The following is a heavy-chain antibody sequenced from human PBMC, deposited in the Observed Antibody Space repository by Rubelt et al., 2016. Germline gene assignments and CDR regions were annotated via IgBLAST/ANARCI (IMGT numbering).Heavy chain of an antibody. CDR2: INHSGST. Sequence: QVQLQQWGAGLLKPSETLSLTCAVYGGSFSGYYWSWIRQPPGKGLEWIGEINHSGSTNYNPSLKSRVTISVDTAKNQFSLKLSSVTAADTAVYYCARDQAGFDAFDIWGQGTMVTVSS. V-gene: IGHV4-34*01. J-gene: IGHJ3*02. D-gene: IGHD6-13*01. CDR1: GGSFSGYY. CDR3: ARDQAGFDAFDI.